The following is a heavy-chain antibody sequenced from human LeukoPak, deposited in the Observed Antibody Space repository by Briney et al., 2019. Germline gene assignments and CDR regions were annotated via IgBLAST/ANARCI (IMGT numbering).Heavy chain of an antibody. CDR1: GGSISSYY. Sequence: SETLSLTCTVSGGSISSYYWSWLRQPAGKGLEWIGRMYTRGSTNYNPSLKSRATMSVDTSKNQFSLKLSSVTAADTAVYYCARDLVSVSYPFDPWGQGTLVTVSS. CDR2: MYTRGST. D-gene: IGHD1-26*01. J-gene: IGHJ5*02. CDR3: ARDLVSVSYPFDP. V-gene: IGHV4-4*07.